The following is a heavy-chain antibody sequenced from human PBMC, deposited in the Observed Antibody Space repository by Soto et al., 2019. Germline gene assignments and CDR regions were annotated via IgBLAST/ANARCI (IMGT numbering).Heavy chain of an antibody. CDR3: VRQGIDYLHGLVDV. J-gene: IGHJ6*01. Sequence: QVQLQQSGRRLMKPSETLALTCTVSSGPDRSHNWGWIRQPPGRGLEWIGYVYYTGDTAYNPSLRGRVTISADTSTNDISLTLNSVTAADTAVYYCVRQGIDYLHGLVDVW. CDR1: SGPDRSHN. V-gene: IGHV4-59*08. D-gene: IGHD4-17*01. CDR2: VYYTGDT.